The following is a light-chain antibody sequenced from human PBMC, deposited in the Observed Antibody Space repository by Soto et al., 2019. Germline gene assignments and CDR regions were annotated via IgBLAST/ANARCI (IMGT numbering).Light chain of an antibody. CDR1: SSNIGAGYE. CDR2: ENN. CDR3: QSYDSSLSGYV. J-gene: IGLJ1*01. Sequence: QSVLTQPPSVSEAPGQRVTISRTGSSSNIGAGYEAHWYQQVPGTAPKLLIYENNNRPSAVPDRFSGSKSGTSASLAITGLQAEDEAEYYCQSYDSSLSGYVFGTGTKLTVL. V-gene: IGLV1-40*01.